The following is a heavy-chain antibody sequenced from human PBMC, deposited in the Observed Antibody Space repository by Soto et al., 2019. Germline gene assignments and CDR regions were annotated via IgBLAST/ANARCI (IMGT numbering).Heavy chain of an antibody. D-gene: IGHD5-18*01. V-gene: IGHV1-69*04. CDR1: GGTFSSYT. CDR3: ARDPGYSYGYGNWFDP. CDR2: IIPILGIA. Sequence: GASVKVSCKASGGTFSSYTISWVRQAPGQGLEWMGRIIPILGIANYAQKFQGRVTITADESTSTAYMELSSLRSEDTAVYYCARDPGYSYGYGNWFDPWGQGTLVTVSS. J-gene: IGHJ5*02.